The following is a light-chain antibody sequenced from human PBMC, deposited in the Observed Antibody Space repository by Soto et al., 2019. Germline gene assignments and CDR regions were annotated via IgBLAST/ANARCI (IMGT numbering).Light chain of an antibody. CDR3: QQYSSWVVT. CDR1: QSIGDY. CDR2: GAL. J-gene: IGKJ5*01. V-gene: IGKV3-15*01. Sequence: EVVMTQSPATLSVAPGERATLSCRASQSIGDYLAWYQHKPGQAPRLLIYGALTRATGIPARFAGSESETDFTLTISSLQSEDFAIYYCQQYSSWVVTFGQGTRL.